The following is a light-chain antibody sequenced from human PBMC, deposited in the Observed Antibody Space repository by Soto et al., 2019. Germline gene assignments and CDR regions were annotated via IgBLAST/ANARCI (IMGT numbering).Light chain of an antibody. V-gene: IGLV3-1*01. Sequence: SYELTQPPSVSVSPGQTASIACSGDNLGSKYACWYQQKPGQSPLLVIYQDHRRPSGIPERFSGSNSGSTATLTISETQAMDEADYYCQAWDSSSHVVFGGGTKLTVL. CDR2: QDH. CDR3: QAWDSSSHVV. J-gene: IGLJ2*01. CDR1: NLGSKY.